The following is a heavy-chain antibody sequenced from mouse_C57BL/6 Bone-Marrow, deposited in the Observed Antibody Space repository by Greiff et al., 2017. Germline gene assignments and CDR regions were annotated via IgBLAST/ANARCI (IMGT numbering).Heavy chain of an antibody. CDR3: APYYGSSPAWFAY. CDR1: GFNIKNTY. Sequence: EAQLQQSVAELVRPGASVKLSCTASGFNIKNTYMHWVKQRPEQGLEWIGRIDPANGNTKYAPKFQGKAIITADTSSNTAYLQLSSLPSEDTAIYYCAPYYGSSPAWFAYWGQGTLVTVSA. CDR2: IDPANGNT. D-gene: IGHD1-1*01. V-gene: IGHV14-3*01. J-gene: IGHJ3*01.